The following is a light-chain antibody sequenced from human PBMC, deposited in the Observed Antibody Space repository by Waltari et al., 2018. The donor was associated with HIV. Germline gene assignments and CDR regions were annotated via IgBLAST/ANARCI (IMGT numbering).Light chain of an antibody. J-gene: IGLJ2*01. V-gene: IGLV3-21*04. CDR1: NIERKS. CDR3: QVWDSATDHVL. Sequence: SSRLTQPPSVSVAPGETGTITCGALNIERKSVHWYQQKAGQAPVVVMSYDTARPAGIAERFSGFNAGHSATLIISRVGAGDEADYYCQVWDSATDHVLFGGGTRLTVL. CDR2: YDT.